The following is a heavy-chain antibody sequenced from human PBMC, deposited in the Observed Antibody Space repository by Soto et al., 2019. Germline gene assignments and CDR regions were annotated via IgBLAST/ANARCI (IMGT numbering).Heavy chain of an antibody. CDR1: GTSLSGLP. CDR3: AAGVTTFDY. J-gene: IGHJ4*02. D-gene: IGHD4-17*01. Sequence: KVSCKVSGTSLSGLPMHWVRQAPGKGLEWMGSLDYEEGERSFAHRFQGRLTVTEDTSTDTAYMELSSLMSEDTAVYYCAAGVTTFDYWGQGTLVTVSS. V-gene: IGHV1-24*01. CDR2: LDYEEGER.